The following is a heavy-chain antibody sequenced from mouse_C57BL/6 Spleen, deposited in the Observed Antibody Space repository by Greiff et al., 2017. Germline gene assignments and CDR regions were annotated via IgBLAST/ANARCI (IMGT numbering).Heavy chain of an antibody. J-gene: IGHJ2*01. CDR1: GYTFTDYE. V-gene: IGHV1-15*01. CDR3: TSRGLLDY. D-gene: IGHD3-1*01. CDR2: IDPETGGT. Sequence: VQLQQSGAELVRPGASVTLSCKASGYTFTDYEMHWVKQTPVHGLEWIGAIDPETGGTAYNQKFKGKAILTADKSSSPAYMELRSLTSEDSAVYYCTSRGLLDYWGQGTTLTVSS.